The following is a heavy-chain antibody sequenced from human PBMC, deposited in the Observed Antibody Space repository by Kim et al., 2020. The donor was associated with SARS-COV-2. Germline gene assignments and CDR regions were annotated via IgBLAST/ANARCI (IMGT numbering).Heavy chain of an antibody. CDR3: AGNPIYGDYGVP. CDR2: ISSSGSTI. J-gene: IGHJ5*02. D-gene: IGHD4-17*01. CDR1: GFTFSSYE. V-gene: IGHV3-48*03. Sequence: GGSLRLSCAASGFTFSSYEMNWVRQAPGKGLEWVSYISSSGSTIYYADSVKGRFTISRDNAKNSLYLQMNSLRAEDTAVYYCAGNPIYGDYGVPWGQGTLVTVSS.